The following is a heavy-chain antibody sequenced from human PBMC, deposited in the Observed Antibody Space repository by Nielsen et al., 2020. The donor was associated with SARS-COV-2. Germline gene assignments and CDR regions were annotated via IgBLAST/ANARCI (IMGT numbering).Heavy chain of an antibody. J-gene: IGHJ3*02. Sequence: GESLKISCAASGFTFSSYGMHWVRQAPGKGLEWVAVISYDGSNKYYADSVKGRFTISRDNSKNTLYLQMNSLRAEDTAVYYCAKEGGAFDIWGQGTIVTVSS. CDR2: ISYDGSNK. CDR3: AKEGGAFDI. CDR1: GFTFSSYG. V-gene: IGHV3-30*18.